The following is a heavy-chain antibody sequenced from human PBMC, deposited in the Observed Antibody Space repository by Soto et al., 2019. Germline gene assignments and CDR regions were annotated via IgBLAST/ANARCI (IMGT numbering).Heavy chain of an antibody. CDR3: ARARYGDPNWFDP. D-gene: IGHD4-17*01. Sequence: GGSLRLSCAASGFTFSSYSMNWVRQAPGKGLEWVSSISSSSSYIYYADSVKGRFTISRDNAKNSLYLQMNSLRAEDTAVYYCARARYGDPNWFDPWGQGTLVTVSS. CDR1: GFTFSSYS. J-gene: IGHJ5*02. V-gene: IGHV3-21*01. CDR2: ISSSSSYI.